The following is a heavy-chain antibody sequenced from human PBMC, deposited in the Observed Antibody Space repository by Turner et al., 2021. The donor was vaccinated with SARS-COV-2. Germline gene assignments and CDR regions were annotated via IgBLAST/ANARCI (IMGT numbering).Heavy chain of an antibody. CDR3: ARRKGRDGYNSFDS. CDR1: GDSISSYY. J-gene: IGHJ4*02. D-gene: IGHD5-12*01. V-gene: IGHV4-59*08. CDR2: IYYSGST. Sequence: QVELQESGPGLVKPSETLSLTRSVSGDSISSYYWDWIRQPPGKGLEWICYIYYSGSTDYNPSLKSRVTISVDTSKSQFSLKLSSVTAADTAMYYCARRKGRDGYNSFDSWGQGTLVTVSS.